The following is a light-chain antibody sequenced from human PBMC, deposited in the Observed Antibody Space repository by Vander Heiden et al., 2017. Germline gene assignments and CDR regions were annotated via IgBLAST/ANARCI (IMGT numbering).Light chain of an antibody. CDR2: DAS. J-gene: IGKJ1*01. CDR3: QQDYSYGPT. CDR1: QSISSW. V-gene: IGKV1-5*01. Sequence: GDRVTITCRASQSISSWLAWYQQKPGKAPKLLIYDASSLESGVPSRFSGSGSGTEFTLTISSLQPDDFATYYCQQDYSYGPTFGQGTKVEIK.